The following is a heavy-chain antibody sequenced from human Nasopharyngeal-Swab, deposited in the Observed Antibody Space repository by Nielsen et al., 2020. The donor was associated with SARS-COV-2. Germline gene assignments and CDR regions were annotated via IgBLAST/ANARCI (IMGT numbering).Heavy chain of an antibody. CDR3: ARGPGVEDWFDP. CDR1: GGSISSGGYY. D-gene: IGHD3-3*01. V-gene: IGHV4-31*03. J-gene: IGHJ5*02. Sequence: SETLSLTCTVSGGSISSGGYYWSWIRQHPGKGLEWIGYIYYSGSTYYNPSLKSRVTISVDTSKNQFSLKLSSVTAADTAVYYCARGPGVEDWFDPWGQGTLVTVSS. CDR2: IYYSGST.